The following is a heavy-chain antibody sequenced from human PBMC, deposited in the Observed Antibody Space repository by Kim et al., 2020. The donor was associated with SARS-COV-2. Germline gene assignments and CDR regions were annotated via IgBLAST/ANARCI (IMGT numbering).Heavy chain of an antibody. J-gene: IGHJ6*02. CDR3: ARDSGHILTGYNYYYYGMDV. Sequence: GGSLRLSCAASGFTFSSYAMHWVRQAPGKGLEWVAVISYDGSNKYYADSVKGRFTISRDNSKNTLYLQMNSLRAEDTAVYYCARDSGHILTGYNYYYYGMDVWGQGTTLTVSS. V-gene: IGHV3-30*04. D-gene: IGHD3-9*01. CDR1: GFTFSSYA. CDR2: ISYDGSNK.